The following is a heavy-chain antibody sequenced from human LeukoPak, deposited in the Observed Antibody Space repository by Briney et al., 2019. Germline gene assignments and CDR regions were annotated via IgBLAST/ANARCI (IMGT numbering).Heavy chain of an antibody. V-gene: IGHV4-34*01. CDR3: ARERGGSQGARAAFDI. D-gene: IGHD1-26*01. CDR1: GGSFSGYY. Sequence: SETLSLTCAVYGGSFSGYYWSWIRQPPGKGLEWIGEINHSGSTNYNPSLKSRVTISVDTSENQFSLKLSSVTAADTAVYYCARERGGSQGARAAFDIWGQGTMVTVSS. CDR2: INHSGST. J-gene: IGHJ3*02.